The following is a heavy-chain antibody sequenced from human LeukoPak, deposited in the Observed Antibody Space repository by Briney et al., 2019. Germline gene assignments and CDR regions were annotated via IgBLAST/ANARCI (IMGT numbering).Heavy chain of an antibody. D-gene: IGHD5-12*01. CDR1: GFTFSSYW. Sequence: QPGGSLRLSCAASGFTFSSYWMYWVRQAPGKGLVWVSRINSDGSRTNYADSVKGRFTISRDNAKNTLYLQMNSLRAEDTAVYYCARRGHSAYDFWGQGTLVTVSS. CDR3: ARRGHSAYDF. V-gene: IGHV3-74*01. CDR2: INSDGSRT. J-gene: IGHJ4*02.